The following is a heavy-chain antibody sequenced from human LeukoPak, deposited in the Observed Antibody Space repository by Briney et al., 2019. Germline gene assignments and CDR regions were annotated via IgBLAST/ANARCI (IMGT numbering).Heavy chain of an antibody. J-gene: IGHJ4*02. Sequence: PGGSLRLSCAASGFMFSSNWMSWVRRAPGKGREWGANIKEDGTETYYLDSVKGRFTISRDNAKNSLYLQMNSLRVEDTAVYYCAKEGRSLQTYWGQGTLVTVSS. CDR1: GFMFSSNW. CDR2: IKEDGTET. CDR3: AKEGRSLQTY. V-gene: IGHV3-7*03. D-gene: IGHD5-24*01.